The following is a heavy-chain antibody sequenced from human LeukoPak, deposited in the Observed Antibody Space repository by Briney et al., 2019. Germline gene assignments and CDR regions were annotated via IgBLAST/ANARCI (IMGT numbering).Heavy chain of an antibody. V-gene: IGHV3-73*01. D-gene: IGHD1-26*01. J-gene: IGHJ6*02. CDR1: GFTFSVSS. CDR3: IRGAASGSYYGFDV. Sequence: GGSLRLSCAASGFTFSVSSMHWVRQASGKGLEWVGRIRSKANNYATAYATSVKGRFTLSRDDSKNTAYLQMNSLKTEDTAVYYSIRGAASGSYYGFDVWGQGATVTVSS. CDR2: IRSKANNYAT.